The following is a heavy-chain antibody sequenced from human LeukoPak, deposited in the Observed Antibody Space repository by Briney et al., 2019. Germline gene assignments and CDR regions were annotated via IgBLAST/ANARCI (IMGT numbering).Heavy chain of an antibody. CDR2: IGTAGDT. CDR1: GFTFSSYD. Sequence: GGSLRLSCAASGFTFSSYDMHWVRQATGKGLEWVSAIGTAGDTYYPGSVTGRFTISRENAKNSLYLQMNSLRAGDTAVYYCAREVGTTSGNWFDPWGQGTLVTVSS. J-gene: IGHJ5*02. V-gene: IGHV3-13*01. CDR3: AREVGTTSGNWFDP. D-gene: IGHD1-7*01.